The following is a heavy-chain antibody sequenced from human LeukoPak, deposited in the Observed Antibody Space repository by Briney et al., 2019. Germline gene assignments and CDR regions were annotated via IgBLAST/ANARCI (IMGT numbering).Heavy chain of an antibody. CDR3: AAQKRGTSRPYYFDY. Sequence: PGGSLRLSCAASGFTFSSYAMHWVRQAPGKGLEWVAVISYDGSNKYYADSVKGRFTISRDNSKNTLYLQMNSLRAEDTAVYYCAAQKRGTSRPYYFDYWGQGTLLTVSS. V-gene: IGHV3-30*04. D-gene: IGHD3-16*02. CDR2: ISYDGSNK. CDR1: GFTFSSYA. J-gene: IGHJ4*02.